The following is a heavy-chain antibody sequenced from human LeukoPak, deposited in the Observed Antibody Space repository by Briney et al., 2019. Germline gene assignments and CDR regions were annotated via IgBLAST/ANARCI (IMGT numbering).Heavy chain of an antibody. CDR1: GFTFSNYA. V-gene: IGHV3-23*01. J-gene: IGHJ6*03. CDR3: AKDLYCSSTSCYMDV. D-gene: IGHD2-2*01. Sequence: GGSLRLSCAASGFTFSNYAMSWVRQAPGKGLEWVSGISGSGGYTYYADSVKGRFTISRDNSKNTPYLQMNSLRAEDTAVYYCAKDLYCSSTSCYMDVWGKGTTVTVSS. CDR2: ISGSGGYT.